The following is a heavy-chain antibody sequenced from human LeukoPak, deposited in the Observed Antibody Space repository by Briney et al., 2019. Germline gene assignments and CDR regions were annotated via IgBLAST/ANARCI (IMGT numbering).Heavy chain of an antibody. CDR1: GGSISSYY. J-gene: IGHJ3*02. D-gene: IGHD2-15*01. CDR2: MYYSGSN. Sequence: PSETLSLTCTVSGGSISSYYWSWVRQPPGKGLEWIGYMYYSGSNNYNPSPTSRVTIFVETSKNQFSLKLRSVTAAETAVYYCAGIVXXVAAPSXSXDIWGQXXMVT. CDR3: AGIVXXVAAPSXSXDI. V-gene: IGHV4-59*01.